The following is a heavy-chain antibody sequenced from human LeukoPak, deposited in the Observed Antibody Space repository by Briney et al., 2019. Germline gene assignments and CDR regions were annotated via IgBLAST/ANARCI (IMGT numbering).Heavy chain of an antibody. J-gene: IGHJ4*02. CDR3: VRDWRSSGCFDY. V-gene: IGHV3-48*04. D-gene: IGHD6-19*01. CDR1: GFTFSSYS. CDR2: ISSVSGTI. Sequence: PGVPLRLSCAASGFTFSSYSMNWVRQAPGKGLEWVSYISSVSGTIYYADSVKGRFTISRDNAKNSLYLQMNSLRAEDTAVYYCVRDWRSSGCFDYWGQGALVTVS.